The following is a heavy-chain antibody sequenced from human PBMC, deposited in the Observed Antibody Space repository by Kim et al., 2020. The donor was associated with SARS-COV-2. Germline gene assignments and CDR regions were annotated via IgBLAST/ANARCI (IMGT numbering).Heavy chain of an antibody. CDR1: GGSFSGYY. Sequence: SETLSLTCAVYGGSFSGYYWSWIRQPPGKGREWIGEINHSGSTNYNPSLKSRVTISVDTSKNQFSLKLSSVTAADTAVYYCARGRAAAGYYYYYYYGMDVWGQGTTVTVSS. CDR3: ARGRAAAGYYYYYYYGMDV. D-gene: IGHD6-13*01. V-gene: IGHV4-34*01. J-gene: IGHJ6*02. CDR2: INHSGST.